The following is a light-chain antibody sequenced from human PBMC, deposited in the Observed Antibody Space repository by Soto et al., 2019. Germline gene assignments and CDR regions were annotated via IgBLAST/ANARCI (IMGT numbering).Light chain of an antibody. V-gene: IGKV3-20*01. CDR2: GAS. Sequence: IVLTQSPGTLSLSPGERATLSCRASQSVASRNLAWYQQKSGQAPRLLIYGASTRATGIPDRFSGSGSGTDFTLTISRLEPEDFAVYYCQQHGTSPITFGQGTRLEIK. CDR1: QSVASRN. J-gene: IGKJ5*01. CDR3: QQHGTSPIT.